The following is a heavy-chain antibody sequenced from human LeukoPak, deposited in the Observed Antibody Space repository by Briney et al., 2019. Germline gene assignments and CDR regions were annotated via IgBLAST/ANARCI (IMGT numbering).Heavy chain of an antibody. Sequence: SETLSLTCTVSGGSISSSSYYWGWIRQPPGKGLEWIGSIYYSGSTYYNPSLKSRVTISVDTSKNQFSLKLNSVTAADTAVYYCARQAREQWLDRAYYFDYWGQGTLVTVSS. D-gene: IGHD6-19*01. V-gene: IGHV4-39*01. CDR3: ARQAREQWLDRAYYFDY. J-gene: IGHJ4*02. CDR2: IYYSGST. CDR1: GGSISSSSYY.